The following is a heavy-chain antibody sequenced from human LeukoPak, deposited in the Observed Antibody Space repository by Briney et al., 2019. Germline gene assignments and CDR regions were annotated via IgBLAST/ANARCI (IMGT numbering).Heavy chain of an antibody. J-gene: IGHJ4*02. CDR3: ARGFDSSGYYSDYFDY. CDR2: IYTSGST. Sequence: PSETLSLTCTVSGGSISSYYWSWIRQPPGKGLEWIGYIYTSGSTNYNPSLKSRVTISVDTSKNQFSLKLSSVTAADTAVYYCARGFDSSGYYSDYFDYWGQGTLVTVSS. CDR1: GGSISSYY. V-gene: IGHV4-4*09. D-gene: IGHD3-22*01.